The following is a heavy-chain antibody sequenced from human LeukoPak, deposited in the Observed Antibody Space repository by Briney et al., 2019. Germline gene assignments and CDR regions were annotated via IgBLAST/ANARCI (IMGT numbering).Heavy chain of an antibody. V-gene: IGHV3-48*03. J-gene: IGHJ5*02. Sequence: PGGSLRLSCAASGFTFSRYEMNWVRQAPGKGLEWVSYISRTGTTIYYADSVKGLFTISRDNAKNSLFLQINSLRAEDTAVYYCASYVVAPAVTTFDPWGQGALVTVSS. CDR2: ISRTGTTI. CDR1: GFTFSRYE. CDR3: ASYVVAPAVTTFDP. D-gene: IGHD2-2*01.